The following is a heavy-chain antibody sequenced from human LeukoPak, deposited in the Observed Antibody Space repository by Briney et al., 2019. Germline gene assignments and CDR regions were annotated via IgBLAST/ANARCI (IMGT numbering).Heavy chain of an antibody. Sequence: SETLSLTCTASGGSISSSSYYWGWIRQPPGKGLEWIGSIYYSGSTYYNPSLKSRVTISVDTSKNHFSLKLRSVTAADTAVYYCAKHGELLSWFDPWGQGTQVTVSS. CDR1: GGSISSSSYY. D-gene: IGHD1-26*01. CDR2: IYYSGST. J-gene: IGHJ5*02. CDR3: AKHGELLSWFDP. V-gene: IGHV4-39*01.